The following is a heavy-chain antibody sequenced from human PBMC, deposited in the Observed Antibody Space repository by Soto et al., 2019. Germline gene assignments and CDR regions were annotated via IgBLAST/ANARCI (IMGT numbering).Heavy chain of an antibody. CDR1: GGSISSGGYY. D-gene: IGHD3-22*01. CDR3: ARAASPSYYDSSGYFDY. J-gene: IGHJ4*02. V-gene: IGHV4-31*03. Sequence: TSETLSLTCTVSGGSISSGGYYWSWIRQHPGKGLEWIGYIYYSGSTYYNPSLKSRATISVDTSKNQFSLKLSSVTAADTAVYYCARAASPSYYDSSGYFDYWGQGTLVTVSS. CDR2: IYYSGST.